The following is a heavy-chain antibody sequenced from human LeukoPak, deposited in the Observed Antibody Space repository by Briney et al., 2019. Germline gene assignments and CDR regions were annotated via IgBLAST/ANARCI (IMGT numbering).Heavy chain of an antibody. J-gene: IGHJ4*02. CDR1: GFSFTSYW. V-gene: IGHV5-51*01. Sequence: GEALKISCNGSGFSFTSYWIGWVRPMPGKGLEWKGNIYPGYYDTRYSASFQGQVNISADKSTSTAYLPWSSLKASDTALYYWARRLLGYASGWYFHFRQGGYFDDWGQGTLVTVSS. CDR3: ARRLLGYASGWYFHFRQGGYFDD. CDR2: IYPGYYDT. D-gene: IGHD6-19*01.